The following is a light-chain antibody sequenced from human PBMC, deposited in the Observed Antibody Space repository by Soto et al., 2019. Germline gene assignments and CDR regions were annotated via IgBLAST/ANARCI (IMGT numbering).Light chain of an antibody. J-gene: IGKJ4*01. CDR2: KAS. Sequence: DIQMTQSPSTLSASVGDRVTITCRASQGISTWLAWYQQKPGKAPKLLIYKASSLEAGGPSRFSGSGSGTEFNFTISSLQPDDFATYYCQQYNTYPLTFGGGTKVDIK. CDR1: QGISTW. CDR3: QQYNTYPLT. V-gene: IGKV1-5*03.